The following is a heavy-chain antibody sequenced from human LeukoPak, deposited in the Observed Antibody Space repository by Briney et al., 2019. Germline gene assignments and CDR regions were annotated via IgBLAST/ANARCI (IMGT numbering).Heavy chain of an antibody. CDR3: ARGTVGATTFDY. CDR2: IIPIFGTA. D-gene: IGHD1-26*01. V-gene: IGHV1-69*01. CDR1: GGTFSSYA. Sequence: SVKVSCKASGGTFSSYAISWVRQAPGQGLEWMGGIIPIFGTANYAQKFQGRVTITADESTSTAYMELSSLRSEDTAVYYCARGTVGATTFDYWGQGTLVTVSS. J-gene: IGHJ4*02.